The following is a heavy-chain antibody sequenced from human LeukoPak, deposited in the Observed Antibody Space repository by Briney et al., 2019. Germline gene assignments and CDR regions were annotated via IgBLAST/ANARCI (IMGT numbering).Heavy chain of an antibody. D-gene: IGHD3-22*01. CDR2: LDPEHDEM. Sequence: GGSLRLSCAASGLTFRNAWMSWVRQAPGKGLEWMGGLDPEHDEMIYAQRFQGRVTMTEDTSTDTAYMELSSLRSEDTAVYYCVTRGIEIYYDRSGYKSFEYWGQGTLVTVSS. J-gene: IGHJ4*02. CDR1: GLTFRNAW. CDR3: VTRGIEIYYDRSGYKSFEY. V-gene: IGHV1-24*01.